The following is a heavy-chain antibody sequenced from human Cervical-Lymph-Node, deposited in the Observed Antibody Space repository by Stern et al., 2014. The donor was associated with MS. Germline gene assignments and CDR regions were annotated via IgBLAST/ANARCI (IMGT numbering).Heavy chain of an antibody. CDR2: ISSDGSDK. J-gene: IGHJ3*02. V-gene: IGHV3-30-3*01. Sequence: VHLVESGGGVVQPGRSLRLSCAASAFTFRLYAMHWVRQAPGKGLECVNSISSDGSDKYHGDSVKCRFTISRDNTRMQQYLDINSLRAEDTAVYYWSRDLGPTAGHAFDIWGQVTVVTVSS. CDR3: SRDLGPTAGHAFDI. CDR1: AFTFRLYA. D-gene: IGHD6-19*01.